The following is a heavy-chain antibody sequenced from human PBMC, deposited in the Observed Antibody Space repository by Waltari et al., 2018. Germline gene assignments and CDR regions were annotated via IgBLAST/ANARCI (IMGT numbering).Heavy chain of an antibody. J-gene: IGHJ3*02. CDR2: VEPEEGET. CDR3: ATEAQWLFSFSTGAFDI. CDR1: GYTLTKLS. D-gene: IGHD6-19*01. V-gene: IGHV1-24*01. Sequence: QVQLVQSGAEVKKPGASVKVSCKVSGYTLTKLSIHWVRQAPEKGLEWMGSVEPEEGETIYAQKFQGRFTMTEDTSTDTAYMEVSSLRSEDTAVYYCATEAQWLFSFSTGAFDIWGQGTMVTVSS.